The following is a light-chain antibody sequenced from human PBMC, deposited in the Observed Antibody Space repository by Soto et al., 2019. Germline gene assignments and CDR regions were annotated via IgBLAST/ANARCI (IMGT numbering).Light chain of an antibody. V-gene: IGKV3-15*01. CDR2: GAS. CDR3: QQYDKWPRT. Sequence: IVLSQSPGALSLSQGERATLSCRASQSVSSRHLVWYQKRPGQAPRLVIYGASARATGIPDRFSGGGSGAEYTLTISSLQSEDFAVYYCQQYDKWPRTFGQGTKV. CDR1: QSVSSRH. J-gene: IGKJ1*01.